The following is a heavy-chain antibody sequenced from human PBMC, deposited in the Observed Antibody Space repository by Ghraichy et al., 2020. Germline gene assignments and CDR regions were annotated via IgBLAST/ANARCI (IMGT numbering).Heavy chain of an antibody. CDR2: IYHSGAT. CDR1: GGSITSGSFS. CDR3: ARAPYDDDGFYDDGFDI. D-gene: IGHD3-22*01. J-gene: IGHJ3*02. V-gene: IGHV4-30-2*01. Sequence: SETLSLTCAVSGGSITSGSFSWSWIRQPPGKGLEWIGYIYHSGATHYNPSLKSRVTIPLDDSKNQFSLRLNSVTAADTAVYYCARAPYDDDGFYDDGFDIWGQGTMFTVSS.